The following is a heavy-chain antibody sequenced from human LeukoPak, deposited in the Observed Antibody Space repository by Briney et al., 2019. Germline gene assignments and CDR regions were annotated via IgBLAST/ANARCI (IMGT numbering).Heavy chain of an antibody. V-gene: IGHV1-24*01. CDR1: GYTLTELS. Sequence: ASVKVSCKVSGYTLTELSMHWVRQAPGKGLEWMGGFDPEDGETIYAQKFQGRVTMTEDTSTDTAYMELSSLRSEDTAVYYCARDAESRYCPIGVCFTGGPYYGMDVWGQGTTVTVSS. CDR2: FDPEDGET. CDR3: ARDAESRYCPIGVCFTGGPYYGMDV. D-gene: IGHD2-8*01. J-gene: IGHJ6*02.